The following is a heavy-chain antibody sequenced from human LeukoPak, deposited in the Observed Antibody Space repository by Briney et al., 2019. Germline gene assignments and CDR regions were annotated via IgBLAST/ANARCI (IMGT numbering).Heavy chain of an antibody. CDR1: GFTFSSYG. V-gene: IGHV3-33*01. D-gene: IGHD7-27*01. Sequence: GGSLRLSCAASGFTFSSYGMHWVRQAPGKGLEWVAVIWNNGSNKYYADSVKGRFTISRDNSKNTLYLQMNSLRAEDTAVYYCARANWAYYYYYYGMDVWGQGTTVTVSS. J-gene: IGHJ6*02. CDR2: IWNNGSNK. CDR3: ARANWAYYYYYYGMDV.